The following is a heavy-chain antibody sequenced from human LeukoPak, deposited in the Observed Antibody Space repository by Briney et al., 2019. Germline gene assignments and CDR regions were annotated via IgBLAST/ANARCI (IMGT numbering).Heavy chain of an antibody. CDR3: ARAPQNYRAFDVYYSYSLDV. CDR1: GGSINSSSYL. V-gene: IGHV4-39*01. D-gene: IGHD4-17*01. Sequence: SETLSLTCNVSGGSINSSSYLWGWIRQPPGKGLEWIGNISYSGSTYSNPSLRSRVTISVDSSKNQFSLRLTSVTAPDTAVYYCARAPQNYRAFDVYYSYSLDVWGKGTTVTVSS. CDR2: ISYSGST. J-gene: IGHJ6*03.